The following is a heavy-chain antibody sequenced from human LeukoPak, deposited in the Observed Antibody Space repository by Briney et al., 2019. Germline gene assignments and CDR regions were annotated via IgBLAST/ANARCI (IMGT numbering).Heavy chain of an antibody. J-gene: IGHJ4*02. CDR1: GFTFSSYS. CDR2: IKSDGSST. D-gene: IGHD4-17*01. Sequence: GGSLRLSCAASGFTFSSYSMNWVRQAPGKGLVWVSRIKSDGSSTTYADSVKGRFTIPRDNAKNMVYLQMNSLRAEDTAVYYCARDPFYGDADFDYWGQGTLVTVSS. V-gene: IGHV3-74*01. CDR3: ARDPFYGDADFDY.